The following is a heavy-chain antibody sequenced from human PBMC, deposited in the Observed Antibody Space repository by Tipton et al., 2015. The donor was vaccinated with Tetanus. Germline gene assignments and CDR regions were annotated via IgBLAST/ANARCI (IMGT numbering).Heavy chain of an antibody. CDR1: GGSSHSYY. CDR3: ARATIAGPAYNWFDP. D-gene: IGHD2-21*01. J-gene: IGHJ5*02. V-gene: IGHV4-4*07. Sequence: GLVKPSETLSLTCTVSGGSSHSYYWSWIRQSAGKGLEWIGRIYSGGSSNYKPSLKSRVTMSMDTSKNQISLKLNSVTVADPAVYYCARATIAGPAYNWFDPWGQGTLVIFSS. CDR2: IYSGGSS.